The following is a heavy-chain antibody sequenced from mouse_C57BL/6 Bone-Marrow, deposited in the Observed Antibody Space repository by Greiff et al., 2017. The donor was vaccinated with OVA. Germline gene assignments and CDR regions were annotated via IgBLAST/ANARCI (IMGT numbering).Heavy chain of an antibody. CDR2: IDPANGNT. V-gene: IGHV14-3*01. J-gene: IGHJ2*01. Sequence: VQLKESVAELVRPGASVKLSCPASGFHIKNTYMHWVTQRPEQGLEWIGRIDPANGNTKYAPKFQGNAPITADTSSNTAYLQLSSLTSEDTAIYYCARCNYGFDYWGQGTTLTVSS. CDR3: ARCNYGFDY. CDR1: GFHIKNTY. D-gene: IGHD1-1*01.